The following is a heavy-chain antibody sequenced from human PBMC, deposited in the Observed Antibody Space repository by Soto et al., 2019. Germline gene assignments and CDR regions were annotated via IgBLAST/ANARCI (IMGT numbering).Heavy chain of an antibody. V-gene: IGHV4-59*06. CDR3: ARGAGTHRWKYYYGMDV. J-gene: IGHJ6*02. CDR2: IYNSGST. CDR1: GGSISSHY. Sequence: PSETLSLTCTVSGGSISSHYWTWIRQQSGKGLEWIGYIYNSGSTYYNPSLKSRVTISLDTSKNQFSLKLSSVTAADTAVYYCARGAGTHRWKYYYGMDVWGQGTTVTV. D-gene: IGHD3-10*01.